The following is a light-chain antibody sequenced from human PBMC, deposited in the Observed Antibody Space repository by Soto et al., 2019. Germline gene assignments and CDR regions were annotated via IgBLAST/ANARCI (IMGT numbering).Light chain of an antibody. CDR3: QQYGSSAPIT. J-gene: IGKJ5*01. CDR1: QSVSSSY. Sequence: PGERATLSCRASQSVSSSYLAWYQQKPGQAPRLLIYGASTRATGIPARFSGSGSETDFTLTISRLEPEDFALYYCQQYGSSAPITFGQGTRLEIK. V-gene: IGKV3-20*01. CDR2: GAS.